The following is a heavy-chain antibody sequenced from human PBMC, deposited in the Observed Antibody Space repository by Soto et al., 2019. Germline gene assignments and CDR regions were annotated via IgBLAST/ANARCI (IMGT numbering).Heavy chain of an antibody. D-gene: IGHD3-10*01. CDR1: GGSISSYY. V-gene: IGHV4-59*01. J-gene: IGHJ4*02. CDR3: AGGPDYYGSGSYRYYFDY. CDR2: IYYSGST. Sequence: PSETLSLTCTVSGGSISSYYWSWIRQPPGKGLEWIGYIYYSGSTNYNPSLKSRVTISVDTSKNQFSLKLSSVTAADTAVYYCAGGPDYYGSGSYRYYFDYWGQGTLVTVSS.